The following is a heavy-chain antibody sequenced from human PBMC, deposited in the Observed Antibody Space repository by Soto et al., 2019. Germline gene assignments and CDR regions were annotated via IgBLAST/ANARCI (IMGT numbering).Heavy chain of an antibody. V-gene: IGHV3-30*18. Sequence: PGGSRRLSCAAAGFSFSTYGMHWDRQAPGKGLEWLAARSYGGSDKYYADSVKGRFTISRDNSKKTLYLPMNSLSPPDTAVSYCANVRHRSGKGLDYWGQGTLVTVSS. CDR2: RSYGGSDK. J-gene: IGHJ4*02. D-gene: IGHD3-10*01. CDR3: ANVRHRSGKGLDY. CDR1: GFSFSTYG.